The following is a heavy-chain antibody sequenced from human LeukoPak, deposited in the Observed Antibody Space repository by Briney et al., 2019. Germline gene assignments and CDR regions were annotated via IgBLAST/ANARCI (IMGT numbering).Heavy chain of an antibody. V-gene: IGHV3-53*01. D-gene: IGHD2-15*01. CDR3: ARGGVVYPDSFDI. CDR2: IYFGGTT. CDR1: GFTVSSNY. J-gene: IGHJ3*02. Sequence: PGGSLRLSCAASGFTVSSNYMTWVRQAPGQGLEWVSVIYFGGTTYYADSVKGRFTISRDNSKNTLFLQMTSLRAEDTAVYYCARGGVVYPDSFDIWGRGTMVTVSS.